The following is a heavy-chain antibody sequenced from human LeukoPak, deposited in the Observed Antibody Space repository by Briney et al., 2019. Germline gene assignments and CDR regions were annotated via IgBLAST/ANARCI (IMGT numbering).Heavy chain of an antibody. V-gene: IGHV3-74*01. CDR3: AKDRGPLLTYYSDGSDYSFNNAGFDY. CDR1: GFTFSSYL. J-gene: IGHJ4*02. Sequence: NLGGALLLCCAASGFTFSSYLMHWVRQAPGKGLVWVSRIDTDGSTTSYADSVKGRFTISRDNAKNTLYLQMNSLRAEDTAVYYCAKDRGPLLTYYSDGSDYSFNNAGFDYWGQGTLVTVSS. D-gene: IGHD3-22*01. CDR2: IDTDGSTT.